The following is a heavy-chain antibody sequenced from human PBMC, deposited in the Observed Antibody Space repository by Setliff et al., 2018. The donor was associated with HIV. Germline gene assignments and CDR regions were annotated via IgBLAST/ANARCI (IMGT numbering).Heavy chain of an antibody. CDR1: GDSITSNSYY. Sequence: PSETLSLTCTVSGDSITSNSYYWGCIRQSPGKGLAWIGTMHHGGSIYYNPSLKSRVAIFIDTSKNHFSLRLSSLPAADTAVYYCARLYDDHAHRPDYWGKGAKVTVSS. CDR3: ARLYDDHAHRPDY. V-gene: IGHV4-39*01. J-gene: IGHJ6*04. CDR2: MHHGGSI. D-gene: IGHD3-3*01.